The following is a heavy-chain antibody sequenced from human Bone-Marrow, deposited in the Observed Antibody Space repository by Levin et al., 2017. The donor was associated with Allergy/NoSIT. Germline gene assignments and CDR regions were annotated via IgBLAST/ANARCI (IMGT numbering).Heavy chain of an antibody. J-gene: IGHJ2*01. CDR2: IGTFGDT. CDR1: GFTFSSYD. CDR3: ARGVGYAYGYTRGYFDL. D-gene: IGHD5-12*01. Sequence: GESLKISCAASGFTFSSYDMHWVRQATGKGREWVSAIGTFGDTFYPDSVKGRFTVSRENAKNSFYLQMNSLGAGDTAVYYCARGVGYAYGYTRGYFDLWGRGTPVTVSS. V-gene: IGHV3-13*01.